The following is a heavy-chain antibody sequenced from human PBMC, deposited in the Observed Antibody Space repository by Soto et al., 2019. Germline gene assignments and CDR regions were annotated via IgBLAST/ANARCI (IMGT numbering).Heavy chain of an antibody. Sequence: ASVKVSCKVSGYTLTELSMHWVRQAPGKGLERMGGFDPEDGETIYAQKFQGRVTMTEDTSTDTAFMELSSLRSEDTAVYYCAMLASVSIAAAGTGVPWFDPWGQGTLVTVSS. J-gene: IGHJ5*02. CDR2: FDPEDGET. D-gene: IGHD6-13*01. CDR1: GYTLTELS. CDR3: AMLASVSIAAAGTGVPWFDP. V-gene: IGHV1-24*01.